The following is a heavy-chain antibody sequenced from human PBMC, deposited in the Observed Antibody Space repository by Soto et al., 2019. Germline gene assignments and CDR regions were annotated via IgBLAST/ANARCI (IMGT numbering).Heavy chain of an antibody. J-gene: IGHJ6*03. CDR2: INHSGST. CDR1: GGSFSGYY. CDR3: ARAPLLSPPTPYYYMDV. D-gene: IGHD3-3*01. V-gene: IGHV4-34*01. Sequence: PSETLSLTCAVYGGSFSGYYWSWIRQPPGKGLEWIGEINHSGSTNYNPSLKSRVTISVDTSKNQFSLKLSSVTAADTAVYYCARAPLLSPPTPYYYMDVWGKGTTVTVPS.